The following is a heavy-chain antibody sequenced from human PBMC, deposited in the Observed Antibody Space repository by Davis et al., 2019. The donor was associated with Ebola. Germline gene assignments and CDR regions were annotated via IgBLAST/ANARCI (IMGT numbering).Heavy chain of an antibody. Sequence: PSETLSLTCAVYGGSFGGYFWTWIRQPPGKGLEWIGEINQSGRTNYNPSLKSRVAISVDTSKNQFSLKLTSVTAADTAVYYCWRGRDYDFWSGCLDHWGQGLLVTVSS. D-gene: IGHD3-3*01. CDR3: WRGRDYDFWSGCLDH. CDR2: INQSGRT. J-gene: IGHJ4*02. CDR1: GGSFGGYF. V-gene: IGHV4-34*01.